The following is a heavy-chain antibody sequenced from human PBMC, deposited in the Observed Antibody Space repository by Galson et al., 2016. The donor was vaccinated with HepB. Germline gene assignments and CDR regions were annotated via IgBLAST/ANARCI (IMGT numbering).Heavy chain of an antibody. Sequence: SLRLSCAASGFIFSSLHLSWVRQAPGKGLEWVSSIDDSGGGTGYADSVRGRFTISRDISKNTVYLQMNSLRAEDTAVYYCARFLSGRDYWGQGTLSPSPQ. D-gene: IGHD2-15*01. CDR3: ARFLSGRDY. J-gene: IGHJ4*02. CDR2: IDDSGGGT. CDR1: GFIFSSLH. V-gene: IGHV3-23*01.